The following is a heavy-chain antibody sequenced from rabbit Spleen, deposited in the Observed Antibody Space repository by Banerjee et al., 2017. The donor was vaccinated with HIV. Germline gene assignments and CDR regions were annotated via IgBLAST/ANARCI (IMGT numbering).Heavy chain of an antibody. CDR1: GFTISSSYD. CDR2: IHVVGVGGT. D-gene: IGHD4-1*01. CDR3: ARYMRVNSDWGADL. Sequence: QQLEESGGDLVKPGASLTLTCTASGFTISSSYDVCWVRQAPGKGLEWIACIHVVGVGGTYDATWARGRFTISKTSSTTVTLQMTSLTDADTATYFCARYMRVNSDWGADLWGPGTLVTVS. J-gene: IGHJ4*01. V-gene: IGHV1S40*01.